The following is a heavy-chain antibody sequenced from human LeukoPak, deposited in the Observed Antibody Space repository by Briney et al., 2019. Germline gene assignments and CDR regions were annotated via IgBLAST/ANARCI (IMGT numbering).Heavy chain of an antibody. D-gene: IGHD5-12*01. CDR2: IYYSGST. CDR1: GGSISSYY. CDR3: ARGGYRENYYFDH. Sequence: SETLSLTCTVSGGSISSYYWSWIRQPPGKGLEWIGYIYYSGSTNYNPSLKSRVTISVDTSKNQFSLKLSSVTAADTAVYYCARGGYRENYYFDHWGQGTLATVSS. J-gene: IGHJ4*02. V-gene: IGHV4-59*01.